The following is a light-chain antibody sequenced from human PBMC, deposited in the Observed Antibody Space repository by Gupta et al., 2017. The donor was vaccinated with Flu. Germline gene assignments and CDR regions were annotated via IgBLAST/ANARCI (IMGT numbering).Light chain of an antibody. V-gene: IGKV1-5*03. CDR1: QTISTW. J-gene: IGKJ1*01. Sequence: PSILSASVGDRVTITGRASQTISTWLAWYQQKQGKAPKLLIYKASTLEKGVPSRFSGSGSGAEFILTITRLQPDDFATYYCQHYNTYPWTFGQGTKVEIK. CDR2: KAS. CDR3: QHYNTYPWT.